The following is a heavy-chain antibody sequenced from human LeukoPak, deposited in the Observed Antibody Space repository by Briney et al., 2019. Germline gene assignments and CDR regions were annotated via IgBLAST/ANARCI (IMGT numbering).Heavy chain of an antibody. CDR3: TTGIRGD. Sequence: GGSLRLSCAASGLTVTNAWMNWVRQAPGEGLDWVGRIASKTDGGATDYAAPVKGRFTISRDDSKNTLNLQMNSLKTEDTAVYYCTTGIRGDWGQGTLVTVSS. V-gene: IGHV3-15*07. CDR2: IASKTDGGAT. D-gene: IGHD3-10*01. J-gene: IGHJ4*02. CDR1: GLTVTNAW.